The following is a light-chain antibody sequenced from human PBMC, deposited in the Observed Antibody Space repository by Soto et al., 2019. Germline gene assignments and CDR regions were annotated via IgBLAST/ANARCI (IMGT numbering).Light chain of an antibody. V-gene: IGKV3-15*01. CDR1: QSVSSN. J-gene: IGKJ4*01. Sequence: EIVMTQSPATLSVSPGERATLSCRASQSVSSNLAWYQQKPGQAPRLLIYGAFTRATGIPARFSGSGSGTEFTLTISSLQSEDFAVYYCQQRSNWPLTFGGGTKVDIK. CDR3: QQRSNWPLT. CDR2: GAF.